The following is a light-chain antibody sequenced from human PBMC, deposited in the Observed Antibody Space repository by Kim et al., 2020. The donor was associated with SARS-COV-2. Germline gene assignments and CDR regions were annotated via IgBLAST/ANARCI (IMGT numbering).Light chain of an antibody. CDR1: SSDVGGYNY. CDR3: SSYTSSSTFV. V-gene: IGLV2-14*04. J-gene: IGLJ3*02. CDR2: DVS. Sequence: GQSITISCTGTSSDVGGYNYVSWNQQHPGKAPKLLIYDVSKRPSGVSDRCSGSKSGNTASLTISGLQAEDESDYYCSSYTSSSTFVFGGGTQLTVL.